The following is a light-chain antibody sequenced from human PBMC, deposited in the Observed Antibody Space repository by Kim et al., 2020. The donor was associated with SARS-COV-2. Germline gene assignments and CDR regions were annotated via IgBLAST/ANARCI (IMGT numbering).Light chain of an antibody. CDR2: GKN. CDR3: NSRDSSGNHLDVV. J-gene: IGLJ2*01. CDR1: SLRSYY. V-gene: IGLV3-19*01. Sequence: GQTVRITCQGDSLRSYYASWYRQKPGQAPVLVIYGKNNRPSGIPDRFSGSSSGNTASLTITGAQAEDEADYYCNSRDSSGNHLDVVFGGGTKLTVL.